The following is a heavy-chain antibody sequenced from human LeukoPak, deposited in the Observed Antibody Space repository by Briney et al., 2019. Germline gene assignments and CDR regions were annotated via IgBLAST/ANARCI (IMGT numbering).Heavy chain of an antibody. Sequence: SETLSLTCTVSGGSISSYYWSWIRQPPGKGLEWIGYIYYSGSTNYNPSLKSRVTISVKTSKNQFSLKLSSVTAADTAVYYCAREFITMPSYWFDPWGQGTLVTVSS. V-gene: IGHV4-59*01. CDR2: IYYSGST. CDR3: AREFITMPSYWFDP. J-gene: IGHJ5*02. D-gene: IGHD3-10*01. CDR1: GGSISSYY.